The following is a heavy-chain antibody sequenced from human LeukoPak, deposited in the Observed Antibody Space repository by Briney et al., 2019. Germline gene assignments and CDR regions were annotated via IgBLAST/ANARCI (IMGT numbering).Heavy chain of an antibody. Sequence: GGSLRLSCAASGFTFSSYWMHWVRQAPGKGLVWVSRINSDGSRTNYADSVKGRFTISRDNAQNTLYLQMNSLRAEDTAVYYCASGYIHGFPFDTWGQGTLVTVSS. D-gene: IGHD5-18*01. J-gene: IGHJ4*02. CDR3: ASGYIHGFPFDT. CDR2: INSDGSRT. CDR1: GFTFSSYW. V-gene: IGHV3-74*01.